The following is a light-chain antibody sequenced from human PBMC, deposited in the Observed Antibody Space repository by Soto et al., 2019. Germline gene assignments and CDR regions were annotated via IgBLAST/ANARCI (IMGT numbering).Light chain of an antibody. CDR3: HQYDNWPKT. Sequence: IVLTQSRATLSLSPGERATLSCRASQSVSSYLAWYQQKPGQAPRLLIYDASNRATGIPARFSGSGSGTEFTLTISSLQSEDFAVYYCHQYDNWPKTFGQGTRPEIK. CDR2: DAS. CDR1: QSVSSY. V-gene: IGKV3-11*01. J-gene: IGKJ5*01.